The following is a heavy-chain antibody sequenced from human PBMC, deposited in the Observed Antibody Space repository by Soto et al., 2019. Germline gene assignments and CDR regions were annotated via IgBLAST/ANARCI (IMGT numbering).Heavy chain of an antibody. CDR1: TFTFSDFG. CDR3: AKSTYCNGGSCFPQY. CDR2: ISYDGSDQ. Sequence: QVQVEEFGGGVVQPGRSLRLSCAGPTFTFSDFGFHWVRQAPGKGLEWVAMISYDGSDQYYGDSVQGRFTIYRDDSKKTVYLQMNSLRAEDTAMYYCAKSTYCNGGSCFPQYWGPGTLVTVSS. V-gene: IGHV3-30*18. D-gene: IGHD2-15*01. J-gene: IGHJ4*02.